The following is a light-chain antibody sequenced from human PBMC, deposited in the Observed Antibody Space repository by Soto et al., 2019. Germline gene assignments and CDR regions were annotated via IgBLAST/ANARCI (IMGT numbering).Light chain of an antibody. J-gene: IGKJ5*01. Sequence: DMRMSQSPSCVSASIKDRVTIAFRTTQHIGTWLAWYQQKPGRAPNLLIYAASNLQSGVPSRFSGSGSGTAFTLTISSLQPEDFATYYCQQANSFPITFAQGTRLEIK. CDR2: AAS. V-gene: IGKV1-12*01. CDR1: QHIGTW. CDR3: QQANSFPIT.